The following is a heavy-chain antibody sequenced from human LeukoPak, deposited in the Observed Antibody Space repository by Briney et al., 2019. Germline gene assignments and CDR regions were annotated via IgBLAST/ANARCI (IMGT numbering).Heavy chain of an antibody. J-gene: IGHJ4*02. CDR2: INHSGST. CDR1: GFTFSSYA. V-gene: IGHV4-34*01. CDR3: ARARGLYSYGYWLFDY. Sequence: GSLRLSCAASGFTFSSYAMSWVRQAPGKGLEWIGEINHSGSTNYNPSLKSRVTISVDTSKNQFSLKLSSVTAADTAVYYCARARGLYSYGYWLFDYWGQGTLVTVSS. D-gene: IGHD5-18*01.